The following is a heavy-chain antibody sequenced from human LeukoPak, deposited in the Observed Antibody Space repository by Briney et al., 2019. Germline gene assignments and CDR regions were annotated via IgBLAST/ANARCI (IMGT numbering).Heavy chain of an antibody. CDR1: GFTFSRYA. D-gene: IGHD3-3*01. CDR2: ISYDGNTQ. CDR3: ARPQYEIWSGYLLINH. V-gene: IGHV3-30*01. Sequence: GRSLRLSCAASGFTFSRYAFHWVRQAPGKGLEWVAVISYDGNTQYYADSVKGRFTISRDNSKSTVYPQMNSLRAEDTAVYYCARPQYEIWSGYLLINHWGQGTLVTVSS. J-gene: IGHJ5*02.